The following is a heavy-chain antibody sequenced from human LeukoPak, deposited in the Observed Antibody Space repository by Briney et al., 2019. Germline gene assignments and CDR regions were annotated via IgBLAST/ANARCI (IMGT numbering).Heavy chain of an antibody. CDR1: GFTFSSYG. CDR3: ARDTPPPYYYDSSGIFDY. Sequence: PGGSLRLSCAASGFTFSSYGMHWVRQAPGKGLEWVSVIWYDGSNKYYADSVKGRFTISRGNSKNTLYLQMNSLRAEDTAVYYCARDTPPPYYYDSSGIFDYWGQGTLVTVSS. V-gene: IGHV3-33*01. CDR2: IWYDGSNK. J-gene: IGHJ4*02. D-gene: IGHD3-22*01.